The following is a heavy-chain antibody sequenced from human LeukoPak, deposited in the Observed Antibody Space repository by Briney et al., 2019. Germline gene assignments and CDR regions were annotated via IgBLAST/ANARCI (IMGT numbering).Heavy chain of an antibody. D-gene: IGHD1/OR15-1a*01. V-gene: IGHV3-21*01. Sequence: PGGSLRLSCAASGFTFNTYSMNWVRQAPGKGLEWVSCISSVSGYIYYADSVKGRFTISRDNAKNTQYLQMNSLRAEDTAVYYCARDRTGSNWDKGRPDTFDIWGQGTMVTVSS. CDR1: GFTFNTYS. J-gene: IGHJ3*02. CDR3: ARDRTGSNWDKGRPDTFDI. CDR2: ISSVSGYI.